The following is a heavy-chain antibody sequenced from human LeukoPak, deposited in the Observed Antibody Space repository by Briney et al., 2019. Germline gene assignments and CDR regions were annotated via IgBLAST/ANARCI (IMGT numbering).Heavy chain of an antibody. D-gene: IGHD2-21*02. CDR3: AKDEVTSRGGPAS. Sequence: GGSLRLSCAASGFSVSGTHMSWVRQAPGKGLEWVSAMYTGGTTYYADSVTGRFTVSRDTSRNTLFLHMDSLRAEDTAVYYCAKDEVTSRGGPASWGQGTLVIVSS. CDR1: GFSVSGTH. CDR2: MYTGGTT. V-gene: IGHV3-53*01. J-gene: IGHJ5*02.